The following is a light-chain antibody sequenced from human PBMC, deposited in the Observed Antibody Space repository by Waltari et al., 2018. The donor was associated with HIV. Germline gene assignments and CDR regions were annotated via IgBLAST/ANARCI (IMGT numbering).Light chain of an antibody. CDR1: SFNIGSNF. Sequence: QSVLTQPPSASGTPGQRVTIRCSGSSFNIGSNFVYWYQQLPGAAPKLLIYRNNLRPSGVPDLFSGSKSGTSSSLAISGLRSEDEADYYCAAWEDSLSGFYVVGTGTKVTVL. J-gene: IGLJ1*01. CDR2: RNN. CDR3: AAWEDSLSGFYV. V-gene: IGLV1-47*01.